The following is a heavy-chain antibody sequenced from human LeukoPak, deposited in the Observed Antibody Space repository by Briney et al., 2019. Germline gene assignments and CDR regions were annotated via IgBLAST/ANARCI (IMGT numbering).Heavy chain of an antibody. CDR2: INPNSGGT. V-gene: IGHV1-2*02. J-gene: IGHJ3*02. CDR3: ARDEGGSYRDDAFDI. CDR1: GYTFTGYY. Sequence: ASVKVSCKASGYTFTGYYMHWVRQAPGQGLEWMGWINPNSGGTNYAQKFQGRVTMTRDTSISTAYMELSRLRSDDTAVYYCARDEGGSYRDDAFDIWGQGTMVTVSS. D-gene: IGHD1-26*01.